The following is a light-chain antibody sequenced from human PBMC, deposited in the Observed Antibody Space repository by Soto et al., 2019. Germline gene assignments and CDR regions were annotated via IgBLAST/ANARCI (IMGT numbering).Light chain of an antibody. Sequence: EIVLTQSPATLSLSPGERATLSCRASQSVTSNLAWYQQKPGQAPRLLIYDASNRATGIPARFSGSGSGTDFTLTISSLEPEDFAIYYCQQRNNWPTFGPGTKVDIK. J-gene: IGKJ3*01. CDR2: DAS. CDR3: QQRNNWPT. CDR1: QSVTSN. V-gene: IGKV3-11*01.